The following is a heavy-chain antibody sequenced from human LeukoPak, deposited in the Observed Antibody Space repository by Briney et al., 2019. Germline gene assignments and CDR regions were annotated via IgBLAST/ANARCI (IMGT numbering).Heavy chain of an antibody. D-gene: IGHD1-7*01. CDR1: GYTFTIYD. CDR2: MNPNSDNT. V-gene: IGHV1-8*01. J-gene: IGHJ5*02. Sequence: GPSVNVSCKSSGYTFTIYDINWVRQATGQGLEWMGWMNPNSDNTVYTQKFQGRDTMTRNTPISTAYMELSSLRSEGTAGYYCAIGLCLWKTGTILWCDRWGQGTLVTVSS. CDR3: AIGLCLWKTGTILWCDR.